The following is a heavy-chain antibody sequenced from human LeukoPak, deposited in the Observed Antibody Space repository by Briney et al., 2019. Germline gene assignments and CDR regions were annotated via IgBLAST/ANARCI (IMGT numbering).Heavy chain of an antibody. J-gene: IGHJ3*02. CDR3: ARVLNSGWSWAFDI. V-gene: IGHV3-30-3*01. Sequence: GGSLRLSCAASGFTFSSYALHWVRQTPGKGLEWVAVISSDGRNQYYADSVKGRFTISRDDSKITLYLQMNSLRTEDTAVYYCARVLNSGWSWAFDIWGQGTTVTVSS. D-gene: IGHD1-26*01. CDR1: GFTFSSYA. CDR2: ISSDGRNQ.